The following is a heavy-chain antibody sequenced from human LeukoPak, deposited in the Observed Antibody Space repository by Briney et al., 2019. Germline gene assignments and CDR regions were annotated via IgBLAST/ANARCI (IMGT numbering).Heavy chain of an antibody. Sequence: GGSLRLSCAASGFTFSSYAMPWVRQAPGKGLEWVAVISYDGSNKYYADSVKGRFTISRDNSKNTLYLQMNSLRAEDTAVYYCARGRVYSGYDSGFFDYWGQGTLVTVSS. CDR3: ARGRVYSGYDSGFFDY. J-gene: IGHJ4*02. D-gene: IGHD5-12*01. CDR1: GFTFSSYA. CDR2: ISYDGSNK. V-gene: IGHV3-30-3*01.